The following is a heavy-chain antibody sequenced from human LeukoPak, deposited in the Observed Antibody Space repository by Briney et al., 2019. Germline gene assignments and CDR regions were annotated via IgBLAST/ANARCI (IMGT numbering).Heavy chain of an antibody. J-gene: IGHJ4*02. CDR3: ARKDFSSGSFTY. CDR1: GFTFNIYY. CDR2: IGLHGYPL. D-gene: IGHD3-22*01. V-gene: IGHV3-11*04. Sequence: AGSLRLSCAVSGFTFNIYYMSWIRQAPGKGLEWISYIGLHGYPLDYADSVKGRFTISRDNAQNSLYLDMSSLRAEDTAVYYCARKDFSSGSFTYWGQGTLVTVSS.